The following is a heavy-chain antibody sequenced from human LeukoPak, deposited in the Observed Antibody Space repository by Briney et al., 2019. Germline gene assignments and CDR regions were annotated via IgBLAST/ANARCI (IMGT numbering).Heavy chain of an antibody. CDR3: ATQDFWSGYPYGMEV. V-gene: IGHV4-39*01. J-gene: IGHJ6*02. D-gene: IGHD3-3*01. Sequence: SETLPLTCTVSGGSIISSNYYWGWIRQPPGKGLEWIGSIYYSGTTYYNPSLKSRVTISVDTSKNQFSLKLSSVTAADTAVYYCATQDFWSGYPYGMEVWGQGTTVTVSS. CDR2: IYYSGTT. CDR1: GGSIISSNYY.